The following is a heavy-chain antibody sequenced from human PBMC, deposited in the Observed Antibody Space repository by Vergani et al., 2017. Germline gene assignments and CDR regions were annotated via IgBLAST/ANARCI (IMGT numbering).Heavy chain of an antibody. CDR3: ARVKGYCSGGSCFNADAFDI. J-gene: IGHJ3*02. D-gene: IGHD2-15*01. Sequence: QVQLQQWGAGLLKPSETLSLTCAVYGGSFSGYYWSWIRQPPGKGLEWIGEINHSGSTNYNPSLKSRVTISVDTSKNQFSLKLSSVNAADTAVYYCARVKGYCSGGSCFNADAFDIWGQGTMVTVSS. V-gene: IGHV4-34*01. CDR1: GGSFSGYY. CDR2: INHSGST.